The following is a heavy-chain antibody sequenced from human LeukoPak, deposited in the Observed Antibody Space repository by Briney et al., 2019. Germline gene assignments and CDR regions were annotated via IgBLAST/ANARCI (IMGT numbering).Heavy chain of an antibody. J-gene: IGHJ4*02. CDR2: IRYDGSNK. V-gene: IGHV3-30*02. Sequence: PGGSLRLSCAASGFTFSSYGMHWVRQAPGKGLEWVAFIRYDGSNKYYADSVKGRFTISRDNAKNSLYLQMNSLRAEDTAVYYCARDRGVELWLRYSPHIDYWGQGTLVTVSS. CDR1: GFTFSSYG. CDR3: ARDRGVELWLRYSPHIDY. D-gene: IGHD5-18*01.